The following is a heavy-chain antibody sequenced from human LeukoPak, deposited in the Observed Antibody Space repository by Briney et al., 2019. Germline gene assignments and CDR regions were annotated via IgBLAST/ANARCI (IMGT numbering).Heavy chain of an antibody. D-gene: IGHD2-15*01. CDR3: AKHKGYCSGGSCYLDY. CDR1: GFSFSNYG. V-gene: IGHV3-23*01. CDR2: ISGSGYST. J-gene: IGHJ4*02. Sequence: GGSLRLSCAASGFSFSNYGMSWVRQAPGKGLEWVSAISGSGYSTYYADSVKGRFTISRDNSKNTLYLQMNSLRADDTAVYYCAKHKGYCSGGSCYLDYWGQGTLVTVSS.